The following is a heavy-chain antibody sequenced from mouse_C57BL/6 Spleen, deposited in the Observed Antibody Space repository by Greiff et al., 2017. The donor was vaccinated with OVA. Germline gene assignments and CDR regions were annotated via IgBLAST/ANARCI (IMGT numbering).Heavy chain of an antibody. Sequence: EVKLMESGGGLVKPGGSLKLSCAASGFTFSDYGMHWVRQAPEKGLEWVAYISSGSSTIYYADTVKGRFTISRDNAKNTLFLQMTSLRSEDTAMYYCAPWFRAMDYWGQGTSVTVSS. V-gene: IGHV5-17*01. J-gene: IGHJ4*01. CDR1: GFTFSDYG. CDR3: APWFRAMDY. D-gene: IGHD2-2*01. CDR2: ISSGSSTI.